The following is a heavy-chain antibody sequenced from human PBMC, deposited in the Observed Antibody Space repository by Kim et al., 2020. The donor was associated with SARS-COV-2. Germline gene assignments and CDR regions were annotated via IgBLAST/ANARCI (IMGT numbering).Heavy chain of an antibody. Sequence: ADAVKGRFTISRDNAKNSLYLQMNSLRAEDTAVYYCARASVDYGPSTFDYWGQGTLVTVSS. V-gene: IGHV3-11*01. CDR3: ARASVDYGPSTFDY. D-gene: IGHD4-17*01. J-gene: IGHJ4*02.